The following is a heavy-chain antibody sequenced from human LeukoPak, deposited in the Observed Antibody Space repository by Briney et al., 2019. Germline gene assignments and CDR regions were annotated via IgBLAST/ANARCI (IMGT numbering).Heavy chain of an antibody. Sequence: KASETLSLTCTVSGGSVSRGGYYWNWIRQHPGKGLEWIGFTSYSAGTYYNPSLMSRITISVDKSHNQFSLKMRDVTAADTAVLFCATADWKSFYFDAWGQGALVAVSA. J-gene: IGHJ4*02. CDR1: GGSVSRGGYY. CDR2: TSYSAGT. V-gene: IGHV4-31*03. D-gene: IGHD1-1*01. CDR3: ATADWKSFYFDA.